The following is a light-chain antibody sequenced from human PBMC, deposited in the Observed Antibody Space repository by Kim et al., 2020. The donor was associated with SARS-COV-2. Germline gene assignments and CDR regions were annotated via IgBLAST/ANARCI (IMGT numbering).Light chain of an antibody. CDR3: QQYENMPRT. V-gene: IGKV1-NL1*01. CDR2: STS. CDR1: QDIRNS. J-gene: IGKJ2*01. Sequence: DIQMTQSPSSLSASVGDRVTITCRASQDIRNSLAWYQQKPGKAPLLLVYSTSKLETGVPSRFSGSGSGTDYTLNISSLQPGDFGTYYCQQYENMPRTFGQGTKLEI.